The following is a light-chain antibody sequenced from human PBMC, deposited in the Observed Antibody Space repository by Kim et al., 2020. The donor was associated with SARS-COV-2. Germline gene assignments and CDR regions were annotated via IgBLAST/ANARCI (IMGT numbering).Light chain of an antibody. Sequence: DIQMTQSPSSLSASVGDRVTITCRTSQSINTYLNWYQQKPGKAPKLLIFAASNLLSGVPSRFSGSGSGTDFTLTTSSLQPEDFATYYCQQTYSSLRAYGQGTKVDIK. J-gene: IGKJ1*01. CDR2: AAS. CDR1: QSINTY. V-gene: IGKV1-39*01. CDR3: QQTYSSLRA.